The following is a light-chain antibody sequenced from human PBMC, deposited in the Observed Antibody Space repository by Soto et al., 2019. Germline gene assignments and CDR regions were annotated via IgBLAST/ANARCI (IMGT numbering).Light chain of an antibody. CDR2: GVF. Sequence: LVLTQSPGTLSLSPGPRSTLSCTASQSLRNTYLSWYQQKPGQAPRILIYGVFSRATGVPDRFTGSGSGTFFPLTISRMDPEFFAVYYCQQYGRSPTFGQGTKVDIK. CDR1: QSLRNTY. CDR3: QQYGRSPT. V-gene: IGKV3-20*01. J-gene: IGKJ1*01.